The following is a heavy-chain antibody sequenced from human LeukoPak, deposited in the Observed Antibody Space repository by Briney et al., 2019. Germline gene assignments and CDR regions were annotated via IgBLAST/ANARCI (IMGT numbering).Heavy chain of an antibody. CDR3: AKVPVFSLTISEVVTDDAFDI. D-gene: IGHD3-3*01. CDR2: ISGSGGAT. J-gene: IGHJ3*02. Sequence: GGSLRLSCAASGFTFSSYAMSWVRQAPGKGLEWVSAISGSGGATYYADSVKGRFTISRDNSKNTLYLQMNSLRAEDPAVYYCAKVPVFSLTISEVVTDDAFDIWGQGTIVTVSS. CDR1: GFTFSSYA. V-gene: IGHV3-23*01.